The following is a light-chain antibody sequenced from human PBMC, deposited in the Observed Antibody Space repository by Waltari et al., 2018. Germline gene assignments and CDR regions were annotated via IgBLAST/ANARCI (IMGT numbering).Light chain of an antibody. CDR2: EAT. J-gene: IGLJ1*01. CDR1: SSDVGTYNL. V-gene: IGLV2-23*01. Sequence: QSALTQPASVSGSPGQSLAVSCTGSSSDVGTYNLVSWYQQHPGKAPKLIIYEATKTPSGVANRFSGSKSGNMASLTISGLQAEDEAEYYCCSFAGRSTWVFGTGTKVTVL. CDR3: CSFAGRSTWV.